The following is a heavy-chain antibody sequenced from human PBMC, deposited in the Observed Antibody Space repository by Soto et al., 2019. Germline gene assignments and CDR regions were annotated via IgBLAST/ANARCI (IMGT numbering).Heavy chain of an antibody. CDR2: FDPEDGET. Sequence: ASVKVSCKVSGYTLTELSMHWVRQAPGKGLEWMGGFDPEDGETIYAQKFQGRVTMTEDTSTDTAYMELSSLRSEDTAVYYCAHLPTVAPTAYFDYWGQGTLVTVSS. CDR3: AHLPTVAPTAYFDY. V-gene: IGHV1-24*01. D-gene: IGHD6-19*01. CDR1: GYTLTELS. J-gene: IGHJ4*02.